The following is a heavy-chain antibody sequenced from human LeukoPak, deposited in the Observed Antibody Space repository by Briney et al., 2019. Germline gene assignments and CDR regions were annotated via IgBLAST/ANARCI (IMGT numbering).Heavy chain of an antibody. V-gene: IGHV3-23*01. CDR1: GFTFSSYA. D-gene: IGHD3-3*01. CDR3: AKTKYDFWSGYYPHY. Sequence: PGGSLRLSCAASGFTFSSYAMSWVRQAPGKGLEWVSAISGNGGSTYYADSVKGRFTVSRDNSKNTLYLQMNSLRAEDTAVYYCAKTKYDFWSGYYPHYWGQGTLVTVSS. J-gene: IGHJ4*02. CDR2: ISGNGGST.